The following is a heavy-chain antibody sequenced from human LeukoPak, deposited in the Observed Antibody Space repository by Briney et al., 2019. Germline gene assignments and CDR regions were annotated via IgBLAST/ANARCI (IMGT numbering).Heavy chain of an antibody. Sequence: PGGSLRLSCAPSGFKFDTYAMHWVRQAPGKGLEWVAPISYDGGNIYYGDSVRGRFTISRDNDNNMLYLQMNSLRPEDTAVYYCARDPPFGNGWSQNFFDYWGQGTLVIVSS. CDR2: ISYDGGNI. CDR1: GFKFDTYA. D-gene: IGHD6-19*01. J-gene: IGHJ4*02. CDR3: ARDPPFGNGWSQNFFDY. V-gene: IGHV3-30*04.